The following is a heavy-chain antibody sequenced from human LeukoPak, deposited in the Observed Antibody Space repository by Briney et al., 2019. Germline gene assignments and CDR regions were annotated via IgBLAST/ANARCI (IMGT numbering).Heavy chain of an antibody. V-gene: IGHV4-38-2*02. CDR3: AMIPHSSSWLYYYYYMDV. CDR1: GYSISSGYY. Sequence: SETLSLTCTVSGYSISSGYYWGWIRQPPGKGLEWIGEINHSGSTNYNPSLKSRVTISVDTSKNQFSLKLSSVTAADTAVYYCAMIPHSSSWLYYYYYMDVWGKGTTVTISS. J-gene: IGHJ6*03. D-gene: IGHD6-13*01. CDR2: INHSGST.